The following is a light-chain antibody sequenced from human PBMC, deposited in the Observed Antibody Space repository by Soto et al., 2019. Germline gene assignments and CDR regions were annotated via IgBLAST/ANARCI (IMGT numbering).Light chain of an antibody. CDR1: QSISSW. Sequence: DIQMTQSPSTLSASVGDRVTITCRASQSISSWLAWYQQKPGKAPKLLIYKASSLESGVPSRFSGSGSGTEFTLTISSLQPDDFATYYCQPYNSYSRTFGQGTKVEIK. V-gene: IGKV1-5*03. CDR3: QPYNSYSRT. J-gene: IGKJ1*01. CDR2: KAS.